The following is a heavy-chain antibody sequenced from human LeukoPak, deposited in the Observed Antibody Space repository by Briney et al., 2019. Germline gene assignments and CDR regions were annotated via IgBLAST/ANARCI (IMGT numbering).Heavy chain of an antibody. Sequence: SETLSLTCTVSGGSISSHYWSWIRQPPGKGLEWIGYIYYSGSTNYNPSLKSRVTISVDTSKNQFSLKRSSVTAADTAVYYCARVPHYGSGSDAFDIWGQGTMVTVSS. CDR1: GGSISSHY. CDR2: IYYSGST. CDR3: ARVPHYGSGSDAFDI. V-gene: IGHV4-59*11. D-gene: IGHD3-10*01. J-gene: IGHJ3*02.